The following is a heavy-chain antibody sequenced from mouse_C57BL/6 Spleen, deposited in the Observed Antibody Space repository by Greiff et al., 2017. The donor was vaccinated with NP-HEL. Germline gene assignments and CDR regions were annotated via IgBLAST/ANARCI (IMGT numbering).Heavy chain of an antibody. CDR1: GYTFTDYY. Sequence: QVQLQQSGAELVRPGASVKLSCKASGYTFTDYYINWVKQRPGQGLEWIARIYPGSGNTYYNEKFKGKATLTAEKSSSTAYMQPSSLTSEDSAVYFCARSYSNYQYYFDYWGQGTTLTVSS. J-gene: IGHJ2*01. D-gene: IGHD2-5*01. CDR3: ARSYSNYQYYFDY. CDR2: IYPGSGNT. V-gene: IGHV1-76*01.